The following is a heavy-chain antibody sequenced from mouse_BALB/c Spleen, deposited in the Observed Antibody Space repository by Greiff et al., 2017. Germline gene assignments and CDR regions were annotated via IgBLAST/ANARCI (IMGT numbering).Heavy chain of an antibody. CDR1: GYTFTDYN. CDR3: ARGGLRDWYFDV. CDR2: INPNNGGT. V-gene: IGHV1-18*01. D-gene: IGHD2-2*01. J-gene: IGHJ1*01. Sequence: VQLQQSGPELVKPGASVKIPCKASGYTFTDYNMDWVKQSHGKSLEWIGDINPNNGGTIYNQKFKGKATLTVDKSSSTAYMELRSLTSEDTAVYYCARGGLRDWYFDVWGAGTTVTVSS.